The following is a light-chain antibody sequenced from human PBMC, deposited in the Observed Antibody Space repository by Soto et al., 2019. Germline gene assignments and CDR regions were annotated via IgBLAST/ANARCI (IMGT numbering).Light chain of an antibody. J-gene: IGKJ1*01. CDR1: QSISSW. CDR2: KAS. CDR3: RQYNSYPWT. V-gene: IGKV1-5*03. Sequence: DIQMTQSPSTLSASVGDRVTITCRASQSISSWLAWYQQKPGKAPKLLIYKASSLESGDPSRFSDSESGTEFNLTNSRMQADDFATYYCRQYNSYPWTFGQGTNVEIK.